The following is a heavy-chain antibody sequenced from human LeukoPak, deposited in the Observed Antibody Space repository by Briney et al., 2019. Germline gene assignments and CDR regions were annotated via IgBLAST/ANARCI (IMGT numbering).Heavy chain of an antibody. J-gene: IGHJ5*02. Sequence: GASVTVSCKASGYTFTGYYMHWVRQAPGQGLEWMGWINPHSGGTNYAQKFQGRVTMTRDTSISTAYMELSRLRSDDTAVYYCAREWVLLWFGESSAGNWLDPWGQGTLVTVSS. V-gene: IGHV1-2*02. CDR1: GYTFTGYY. D-gene: IGHD3-10*01. CDR2: INPHSGGT. CDR3: AREWVLLWFGESSAGNWLDP.